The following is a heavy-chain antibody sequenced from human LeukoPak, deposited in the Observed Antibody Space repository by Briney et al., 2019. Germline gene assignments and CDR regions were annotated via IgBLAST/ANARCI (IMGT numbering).Heavy chain of an antibody. Sequence: PETLSLTRTHPGGSLISSSYYWGWIRQPPGKGLEWIGSIYYSGSTYYNPSLKSRVTISVDTSKNQFSLKLSSVTAADTAVYFCARQRILFHSPGNLFDPWGQGTLVTVSS. CDR3: ARQRILFHSPGNLFDP. D-gene: IGHD3-9*01. J-gene: IGHJ5*02. CDR1: GGSLISSSYY. V-gene: IGHV4-39*01. CDR2: IYYSGST.